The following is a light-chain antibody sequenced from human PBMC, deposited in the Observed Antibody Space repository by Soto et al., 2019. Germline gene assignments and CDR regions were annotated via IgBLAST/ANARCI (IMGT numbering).Light chain of an antibody. Sequence: EIVMTQSPATLSVSPGERATLSCRASQSVSSNFAWYQQKPGQAPRLLIYGASTRATGIPARFSGSGSGTEFTLTISSLQSEDFAVYSCQQYSNWPPITFGQGTRLEIK. V-gene: IGKV3-15*01. CDR3: QQYSNWPPIT. J-gene: IGKJ5*01. CDR2: GAS. CDR1: QSVSSN.